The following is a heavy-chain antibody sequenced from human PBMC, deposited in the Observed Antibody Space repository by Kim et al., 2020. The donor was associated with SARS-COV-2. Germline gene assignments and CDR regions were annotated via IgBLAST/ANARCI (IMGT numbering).Heavy chain of an antibody. V-gene: IGHV3-23*01. D-gene: IGHD6-13*01. J-gene: IGHJ4*02. CDR3: AKDQIEYSSSWAAFDY. Sequence: SVKGRLTIARDNSKNTLYLQMNSLRAEDTAVYYCAKDQIEYSSSWAAFDYWGQGTLVTVSS.